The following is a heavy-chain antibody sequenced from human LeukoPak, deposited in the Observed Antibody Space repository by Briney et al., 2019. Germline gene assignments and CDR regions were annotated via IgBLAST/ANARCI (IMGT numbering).Heavy chain of an antibody. CDR2: IYYSGST. Sequence: SETLSLTCTVSGGSISSGGYYWSWIRQHPGKGLEWIGYIYYSGSTYYNPSLKSRVTISVDTSKNQFSLKLSSVTAADTAVYYCARVASSGWVDYWGQGTLVTVSS. V-gene: IGHV4-31*03. CDR3: ARVASSGWVDY. CDR1: GGSISSGGYY. D-gene: IGHD6-25*01. J-gene: IGHJ4*02.